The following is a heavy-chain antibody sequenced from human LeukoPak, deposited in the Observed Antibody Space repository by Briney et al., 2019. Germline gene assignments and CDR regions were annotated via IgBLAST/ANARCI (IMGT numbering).Heavy chain of an antibody. Sequence: PGGSLRLSCAASGFTVSSTYMSWVRQAPGKGLEWVSVIYSGGSTYYADSVKGRFTISRDNSKNTVYLQMNSLRAEDTAVYYCARTEAVTIFGVFDYWGQGTLVTVSS. CDR2: IYSGGST. CDR1: GFTVSSTY. J-gene: IGHJ4*02. D-gene: IGHD3-3*01. CDR3: ARTEAVTIFGVFDY. V-gene: IGHV3-53*01.